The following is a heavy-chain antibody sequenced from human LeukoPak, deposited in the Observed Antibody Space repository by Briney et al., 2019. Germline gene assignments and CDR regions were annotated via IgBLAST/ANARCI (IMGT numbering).Heavy chain of an antibody. CDR2: ISSSSSYI. V-gene: IGHV3-21*04. CDR3: AKSGRTGITAADLDY. Sequence: PGGSLRLSCAASGFTFSSYSMNWVRQAPGKGLEWVSSISSSSSYIYYADSVKGRFTISRDNAKNSLYLQMNSLRAEDTAVYYCAKSGRTGITAADLDYWGQGTLVTVSS. CDR1: GFTFSSYS. D-gene: IGHD6-13*01. J-gene: IGHJ4*02.